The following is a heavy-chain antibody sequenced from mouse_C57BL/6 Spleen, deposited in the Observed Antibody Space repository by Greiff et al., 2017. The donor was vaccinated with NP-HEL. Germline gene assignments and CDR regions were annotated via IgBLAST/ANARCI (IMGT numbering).Heavy chain of an antibody. J-gene: IGHJ2*01. CDR1: GYTFTDYE. V-gene: IGHV1-15*01. D-gene: IGHD1-1*02. CDR3: TRRIGNSFDY. CDR2: IDPETGGT. Sequence: VQLQQSGAELVRPGASVTLSCKASGYTFTDYEMHWVKQTPVHGLEWIGAIDPETGGTAYNQKFKGKAILTADKSSSTAYMELRSLTSEDSAVYYCTRRIGNSFDYWGQGTTLTVSS.